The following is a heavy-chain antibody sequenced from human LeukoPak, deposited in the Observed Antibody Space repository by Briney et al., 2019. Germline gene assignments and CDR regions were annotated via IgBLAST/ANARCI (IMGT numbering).Heavy chain of an antibody. CDR3: ARSQSSSLIDY. CDR2: IWYDGTSK. V-gene: IGHV3-33*01. CDR1: GFSLSAYG. D-gene: IGHD6-13*01. J-gene: IGHJ4*02. Sequence: GRSLRLSCAASGFSLSAYGVQWVRRAPGKGREWVAVIWYDGTSKDYADSVKGRFTFSRDNSKNTLYLQMNSLTVEDTAVYYCARSQSSSLIDYWGQGTLVTVSS.